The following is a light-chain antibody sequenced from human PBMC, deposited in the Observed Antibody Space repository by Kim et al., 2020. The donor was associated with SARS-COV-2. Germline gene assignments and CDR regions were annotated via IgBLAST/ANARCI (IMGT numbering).Light chain of an antibody. CDR2: DVS. CDR3: SSYTSSSTLV. Sequence: QSITISCTGTSSDVGGYNYVSWYQQHPGKAPKLMIYDVSNRPSGVSNRFSGSKSGNTASLTISRLQAEDEADYYCSSYTSSSTLVFGGGTQLTVL. V-gene: IGLV2-14*03. CDR1: SSDVGGYNY. J-gene: IGLJ2*01.